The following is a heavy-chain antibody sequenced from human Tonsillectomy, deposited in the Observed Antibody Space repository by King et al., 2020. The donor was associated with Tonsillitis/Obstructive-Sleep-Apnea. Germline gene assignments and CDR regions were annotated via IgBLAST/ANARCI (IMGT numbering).Heavy chain of an antibody. Sequence: VQLVESGGGLVQPGGSLRLTCAASGFTFRDYWMSWVRQAPGKGLEWVASIKQDGSEKHYVDFVKGRVTISRDNAKNSLYLQMNSLRAEDTAVYYCGRDLVRNIVEGYYMDVWGKGLTGTLSS. V-gene: IGHV3-7*01. CDR1: GFTFRDYW. D-gene: IGHD2/OR15-2a*01. J-gene: IGHJ6*03. CDR2: IKQDGSEK. CDR3: GRDLVRNIVEGYYMDV.